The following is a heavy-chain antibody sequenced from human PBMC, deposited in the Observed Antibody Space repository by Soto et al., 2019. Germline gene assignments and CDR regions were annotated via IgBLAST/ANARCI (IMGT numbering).Heavy chain of an antibody. Sequence: SETLSLTCTFSGGSISSYYWSWIRQPPGKGLEWIGYIYYSGSTNYNPSLKSRVTISVDTSKNQFSLKLSSVTAADTAVYYCASHYDFYRMDVWGKGTTVTVSS. D-gene: IGHD3-3*01. CDR3: ASHYDFYRMDV. V-gene: IGHV4-59*08. CDR1: GGSISSYY. J-gene: IGHJ6*04. CDR2: IYYSGST.